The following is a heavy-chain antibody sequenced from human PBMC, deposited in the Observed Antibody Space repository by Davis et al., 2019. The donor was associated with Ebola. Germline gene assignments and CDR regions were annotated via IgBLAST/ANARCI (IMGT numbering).Heavy chain of an antibody. V-gene: IGHV4-59*11. D-gene: IGHD4-17*01. CDR3: ARDGATVTMFAL. J-gene: IGHJ4*02. CDR1: GGSISGHY. Sequence: MPSETLSLTCTVSGGSISGHYWSWIRQSPGKGLEWIGYIYYSGSTNYNPSLKSRVTISVDTSKNQFSLKLSSVTAADTAVYYCARDGATVTMFALWGQGTLVTVTS. CDR2: IYYSGST.